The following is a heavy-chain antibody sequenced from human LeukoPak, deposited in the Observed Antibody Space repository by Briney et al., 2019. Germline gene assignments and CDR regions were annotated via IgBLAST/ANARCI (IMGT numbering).Heavy chain of an antibody. CDR3: ARDYVLFYGSGSYYNSLDY. CDR1: GFTFSSYG. J-gene: IGHJ4*02. D-gene: IGHD3-10*01. V-gene: IGHV3-33*01. CDR2: IWYDGSNK. Sequence: GGSLRLSCAASGFTFSSYGMHWVRQAPGKGLEWVAVIWYDGSNKYYADSVKGRFTISRDNSKNTLYLQMNSLRAEDTAVYYCARDYVLFYGSGSYYNSLDYWGQGTLVTVSS.